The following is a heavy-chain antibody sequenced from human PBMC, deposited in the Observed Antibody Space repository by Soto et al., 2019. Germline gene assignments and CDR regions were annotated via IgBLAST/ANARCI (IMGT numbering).Heavy chain of an antibody. Sequence: GGSLRLSCAASGFTFSSYAMSWVRQAPGKGLEWVSAISGSGGSTYYADSVKGRFTISRDNSKNTLYLQMNSLRAEDTGVYYCAREVLWSRYFDYWGQGTLVTVSS. CDR1: GFTFSSYA. J-gene: IGHJ4*02. D-gene: IGHD3-10*01. CDR3: AREVLWSRYFDY. CDR2: ISGSGGST. V-gene: IGHV3-23*01.